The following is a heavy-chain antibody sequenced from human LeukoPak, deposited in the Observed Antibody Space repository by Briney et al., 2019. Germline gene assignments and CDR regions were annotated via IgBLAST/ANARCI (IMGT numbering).Heavy chain of an antibody. CDR2: ISASGGST. CDR3: AKPADGYSSSLYYFDY. CDR1: GCTFSSYA. D-gene: IGHD6-13*01. Sequence: GGSLTLSCAASGCTFSSYAMSWVRQAPGKGLEWVSAISASGGSTYYAESVKGRSTISRDNSKDTRYLLMNSLRAEDTAVYYCAKPADGYSSSLYYFDYWGQGTLVTVSS. V-gene: IGHV3-23*01. J-gene: IGHJ4*02.